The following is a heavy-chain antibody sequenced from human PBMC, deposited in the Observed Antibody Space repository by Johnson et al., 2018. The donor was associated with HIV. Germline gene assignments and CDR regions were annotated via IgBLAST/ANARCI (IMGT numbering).Heavy chain of an antibody. CDR2: KKQDGSEK. D-gene: IGHD3-10*01. J-gene: IGHJ3*02. Sequence: VQLVESGGGVIRPGGSLRLSCAASGFTFADYCMTWVRQAPGKGLEWVANKKQDGSEKYYLDSVKGRFTITRDNAKNSVYLQMNNLRADDTTVYYCAKETGTHSAFEIWGQGTVVTVSS. CDR1: GFTFADYC. V-gene: IGHV3-7*01. CDR3: AKETGTHSAFEI.